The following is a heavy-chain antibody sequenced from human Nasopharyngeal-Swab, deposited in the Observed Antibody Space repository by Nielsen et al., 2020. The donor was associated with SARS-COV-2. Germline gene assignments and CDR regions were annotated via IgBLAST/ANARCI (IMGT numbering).Heavy chain of an antibody. Sequence: SETLSLTCTVSGGSISTSSYYWGWIRQPPGKGLQWIGSIYYSASTYYNPSLKSRVTISRDTSKHQFSLKLSSVTAADTAVYYCAREGGGVIRGGYYGMDVWGQGTTVTVSS. V-gene: IGHV4-39*02. CDR2: IYYSAST. D-gene: IGHD3-16*02. CDR1: GGSISTSSYY. CDR3: AREGGGVIRGGYYGMDV. J-gene: IGHJ6*02.